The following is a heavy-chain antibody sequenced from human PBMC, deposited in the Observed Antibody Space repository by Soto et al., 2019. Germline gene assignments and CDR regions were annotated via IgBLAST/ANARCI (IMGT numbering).Heavy chain of an antibody. Sequence: PGGSLRLSCAASGFTFSSYAMSWVRQAPGKGLEWVSAISGSGGSTYYAGSVKGRFTISRDNSKNTLYLQMNSLRAEDTAVYYCAKEMEAWIQLWLRETRDYYFDYWGQGTLVTVPS. D-gene: IGHD5-18*01. CDR3: AKEMEAWIQLWLRETRDYYFDY. CDR1: GFTFSSYA. CDR2: ISGSGGST. V-gene: IGHV3-23*01. J-gene: IGHJ4*02.